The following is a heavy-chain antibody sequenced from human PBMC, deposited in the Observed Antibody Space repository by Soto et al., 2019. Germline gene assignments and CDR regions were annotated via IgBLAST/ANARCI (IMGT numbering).Heavy chain of an antibody. J-gene: IGHJ6*02. D-gene: IGHD2-8*01. Sequence: GGSLSLSCPAFGFTLSDHYMDWVRQAPGKGLEWVGRTRNEANSYTTEYAASMKGRFSITRDDSKNSMYLQLNSLETEDTAVYYCARGAGEHQTYGTYYYGLDVWGLGTTVTVSS. CDR3: ARGAGEHQTYGTYYYGLDV. CDR2: TRNEANSYTT. V-gene: IGHV3-72*01. CDR1: GFTLSDHY.